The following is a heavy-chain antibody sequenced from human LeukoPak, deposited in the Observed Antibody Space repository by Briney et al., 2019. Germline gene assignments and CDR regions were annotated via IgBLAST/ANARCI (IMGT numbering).Heavy chain of an antibody. Sequence: GGSLRLSCAASGFTFSDYYMSWLRQAPGKGLEGVSYISSSSSYTNYADSVKGRFTISRDNAKNSLYLQMNSLRAEDTAVYYCARVGNSRGNYDILTGYYPFDYWGQGTLVTVSS. J-gene: IGHJ4*02. CDR2: ISSSSSYT. V-gene: IGHV3-11*06. CDR3: ARVGNSRGNYDILTGYYPFDY. CDR1: GFTFSDYY. D-gene: IGHD3-9*01.